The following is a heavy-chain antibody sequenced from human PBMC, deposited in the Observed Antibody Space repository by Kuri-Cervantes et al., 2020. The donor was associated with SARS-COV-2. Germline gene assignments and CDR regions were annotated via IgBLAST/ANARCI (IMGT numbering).Heavy chain of an antibody. V-gene: IGHV5-10-1*01. D-gene: IGHD3-3*01. J-gene: IGHJ4*02. CDR1: GYSFTSYW. CDR3: ASTVAFWSGYYDY. Sequence: ETLSLTCKGSGYSFTSYWISWVRQMPGKGLEWMGRIDPSDSYTNYSPSFQGHVTISADKSISTAYLQWSSLKASDTAMYYCASTVAFWSGYYDYWGQGTLVTVSS. CDR2: IDPSDSYT.